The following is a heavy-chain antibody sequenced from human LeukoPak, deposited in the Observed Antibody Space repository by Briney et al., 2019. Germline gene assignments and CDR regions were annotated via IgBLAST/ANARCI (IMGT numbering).Heavy chain of an antibody. J-gene: IGHJ4*02. Sequence: PGGSLRLSCAASGFTFSRHWMSWVRQAPGKGLEWVSYISSSSSAIYYADSVKGRFTISRDNAKNSLYLQMNSLRAEDTAVYYCASSSGSYYSVDYWGQGTLVTVSS. D-gene: IGHD1-26*01. V-gene: IGHV3-48*01. CDR3: ASSSGSYYSVDY. CDR1: GFTFSRHW. CDR2: ISSSSSAI.